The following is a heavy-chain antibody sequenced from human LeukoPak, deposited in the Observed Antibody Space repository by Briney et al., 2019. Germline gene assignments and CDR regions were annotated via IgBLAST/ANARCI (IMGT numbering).Heavy chain of an antibody. CDR2: ISHDGSNK. Sequence: PGRSLRLSCAASGFTFSSYGMHWVRQAPGKGLEWVAVISHDGSNKYYADSVKGRFTIFRDNSKNTLYLQMDSLRAEDTAVYYCAGYSEYNIDPYWGQGTLVTVSS. V-gene: IGHV3-30*03. CDR3: AGYSEYNIDPY. D-gene: IGHD1-14*01. J-gene: IGHJ4*02. CDR1: GFTFSSYG.